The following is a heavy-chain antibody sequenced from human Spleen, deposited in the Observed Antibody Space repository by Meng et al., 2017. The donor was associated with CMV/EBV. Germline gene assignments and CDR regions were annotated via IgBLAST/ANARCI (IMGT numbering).Heavy chain of an antibody. V-gene: IGHV4-30-4*08. CDR2: IDYSGST. CDR3: ASYSNIWYVTDY. D-gene: IGHD6-13*01. J-gene: IGHJ4*02. CDR1: GGSISSDDYY. Sequence: SETLSLTCTVSGGSISSDDYYWSWIRQPPGKGLEWIGYIDYSGSTYYNPSLKSRVTISVDTSKRQCSLKLSSVTAADTAVYYCASYSNIWYVTDYWGQGTLVTVSS.